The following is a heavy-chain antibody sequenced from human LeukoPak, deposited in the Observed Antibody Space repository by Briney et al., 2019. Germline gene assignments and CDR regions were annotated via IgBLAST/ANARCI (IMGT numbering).Heavy chain of an antibody. J-gene: IGHJ4*02. V-gene: IGHV4-39*01. D-gene: IGHD3-9*01. CDR3: ARLHLLRYFDWLLDY. CDR1: GGSISSSSYY. CDR2: IYYSGST. Sequence: NPSETLSLTCTVSGGSISSSSYYWGWIRQPPGKGLEWIGSIYYSGSTYYNPSLKSRVTISVDTSKNQFSLKLSSATAADTAVYYRARLHLLRYFDWLLDYWGQGTLVTVSS.